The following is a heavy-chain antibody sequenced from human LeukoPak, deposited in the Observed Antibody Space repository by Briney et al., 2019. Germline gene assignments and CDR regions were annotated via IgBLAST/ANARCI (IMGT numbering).Heavy chain of an antibody. CDR1: GFTFSSYA. CDR2: ISGSGGST. V-gene: IGHV3-23*01. CDR3: AKEGRYSYPEGAFDI. D-gene: IGHD5-18*01. J-gene: IGHJ3*02. Sequence: GGSLRLSCAASGFTFSSYAMSWVRQAPGKGLEWVSAISGSGGSTYYADSVKGRFTISRHNSKNTMYLQMISLRDEDKAVYYCAKEGRYSYPEGAFDIWGQATMVTVSS.